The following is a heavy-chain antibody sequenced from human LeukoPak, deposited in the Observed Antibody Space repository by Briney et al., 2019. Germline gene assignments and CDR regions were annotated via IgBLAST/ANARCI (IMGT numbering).Heavy chain of an antibody. J-gene: IGHJ6*02. CDR2: FIPILGTP. CDR3: ARGLYCSSSISCYDYGLDV. D-gene: IGHD2-2*01. CDR1: GGTFRSYG. V-gene: IGHV1-69*13. Sequence: SVKVSCKTSGGTFRSYGLNWVRQAPGQGLEWMGGFIPILGTPRYAQNLQGRVTITADGSTSTGYMELSSLRYEDTAVYYCARGLYCSSSISCYDYGLDVWGQGTTVTVSS.